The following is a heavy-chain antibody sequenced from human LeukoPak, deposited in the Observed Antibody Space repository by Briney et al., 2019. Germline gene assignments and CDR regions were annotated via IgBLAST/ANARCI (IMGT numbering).Heavy chain of an antibody. J-gene: IGHJ4*02. CDR3: VSFYETY. D-gene: IGHD2-2*01. Sequence: SLRLSXAASGNYWMHWVRQAPGKGLVWVSHINSDGSWTSYADSVKGRFTISKDNAKNTVYLQMNNLRAEDTAVYYCVSFYETYWGRGTLVTVSS. CDR1: GNYW. CDR2: INSDGSWT. V-gene: IGHV3-74*01.